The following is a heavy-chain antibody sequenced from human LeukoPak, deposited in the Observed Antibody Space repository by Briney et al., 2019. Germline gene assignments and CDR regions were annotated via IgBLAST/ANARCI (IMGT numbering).Heavy chain of an antibody. D-gene: IGHD3-10*01. J-gene: IGHJ4*02. Sequence: KPSGTLSLTCAVYGGCFSGYYWSWIRQPPGKGLEWMGEINHSGSTNYHPSLKHRVTISVDTSKNQFSLKLSSVTAADTAVYYCARTLLSVWFGEFSLPYWGQGTLVPVSS. CDR1: GGCFSGYY. CDR3: ARTLLSVWFGEFSLPY. CDR2: INHSGST. V-gene: IGHV4-34*01.